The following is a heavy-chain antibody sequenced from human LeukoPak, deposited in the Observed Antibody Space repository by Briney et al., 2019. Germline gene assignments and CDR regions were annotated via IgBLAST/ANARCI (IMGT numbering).Heavy chain of an antibody. CDR1: GFTFSSYE. D-gene: IGHD1-26*01. Sequence: GGCLRLSCAASGFTFSSYEMNWVRQAPGKGLEWVSYISSSGSTIYYADSVKGRFTISRDNAKNSLYLQMNSLRAEDTAVYYCARESGMAGLRDYYGMDVWGQGTTVTVSS. CDR3: ARESGMAGLRDYYGMDV. V-gene: IGHV3-48*03. CDR2: ISSSGSTI. J-gene: IGHJ6*02.